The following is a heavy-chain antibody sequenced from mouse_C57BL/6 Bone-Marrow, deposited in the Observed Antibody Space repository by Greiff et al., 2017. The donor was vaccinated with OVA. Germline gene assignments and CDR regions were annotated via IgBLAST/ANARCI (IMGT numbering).Heavy chain of an antibody. D-gene: IGHD4-1*01. J-gene: IGHJ2*01. Sequence: QVHVKQPGPELVKPGASVKLSCKASGYTFTSYWMHWVKQRPGQGLEWIGNINPSNGGTNYNEKFKSKATLTVDKSSSTAYMQLSSLTSEDSAVYYCARGPNWDPFDYWGQGTTLTVSS. CDR2: INPSNGGT. CDR3: ARGPNWDPFDY. CDR1: GYTFTSYW. V-gene: IGHV1-53*01.